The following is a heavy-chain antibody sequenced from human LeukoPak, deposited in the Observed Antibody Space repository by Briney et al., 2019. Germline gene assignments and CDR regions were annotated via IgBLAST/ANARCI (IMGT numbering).Heavy chain of an antibody. CDR1: GFTFDDYA. D-gene: IGHD3-22*01. Sequence: GRSLRLSCAASGFTFDDYAMHWVRQAPGKGLEWVSGISWNSGSIGYADSVKGRFTISRDNAKNSLYLQMNSLRAKDTALYYCAKDTMNWGAFDIWGQGTMVTVSS. CDR2: ISWNSGSI. V-gene: IGHV3-9*01. J-gene: IGHJ3*02. CDR3: AKDTMNWGAFDI.